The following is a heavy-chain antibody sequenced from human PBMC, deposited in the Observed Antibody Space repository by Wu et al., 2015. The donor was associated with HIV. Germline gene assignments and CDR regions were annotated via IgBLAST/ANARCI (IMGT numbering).Heavy chain of an antibody. J-gene: IGHJ4*02. D-gene: IGHD3-22*01. CDR3: ITMMVVDTPIFDY. CDR2: INPSGGST. V-gene: IGHV1-46*01. Sequence: QVQLVQSGAEVKKPGTSVKVSCKASGHTFSSYQIHWVRQAPGQGLEWMGIINPSGGSTTYAQKFQGRVTMTRDTSTSTVYMELSSLRSEDTAIYYVITMMVVDTPIFDYWGQGTLVTVSS. CDR1: GHTFSSYQ.